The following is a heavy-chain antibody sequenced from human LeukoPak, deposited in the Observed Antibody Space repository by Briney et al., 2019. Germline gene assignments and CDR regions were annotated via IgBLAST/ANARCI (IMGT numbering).Heavy chain of an antibody. D-gene: IGHD5-24*01. CDR1: GFTVSTNY. V-gene: IGHV3-66*01. Sequence: GGSLRLSCAASGFTVSTNYMSWVRQAPGKGLEWVSVIYRGGGTYYADSVKDRFTISRDNSKNTVYLQMNSLRAEDTAVYYCASAGEINWGQGTMVTVSS. CDR2: IYRGGGT. CDR3: ASAGEIN. J-gene: IGHJ3*01.